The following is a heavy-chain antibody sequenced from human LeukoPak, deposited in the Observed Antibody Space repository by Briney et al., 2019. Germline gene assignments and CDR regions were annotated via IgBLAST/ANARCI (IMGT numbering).Heavy chain of an antibody. CDR1: GFTFSDRY. V-gene: IGHV3-11*04. J-gene: IGHJ4*02. Sequence: GGSLRLSCAAAGFTFSDRYMSWIRQAPRKGMEWIAYINPNSDNIHYADSVKGRFTISRDNTNNLLFLQVDSLRVEDTAVYYCVRETGWLFDYWGQGTLVIVSS. D-gene: IGHD5-12*01. CDR3: VRETGWLFDY. CDR2: INPNSDNI.